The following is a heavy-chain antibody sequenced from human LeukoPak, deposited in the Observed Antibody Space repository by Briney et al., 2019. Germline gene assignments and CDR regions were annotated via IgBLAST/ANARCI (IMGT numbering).Heavy chain of an antibody. CDR2: INPNSGGT. J-gene: IGHJ6*03. CDR1: GYTFTGYY. Sequence: ASVKVSCKASGYTFTGYYMHWVRQAPGQGLEWMGWINPNSGGTNYAQKFQGRVTMTRDTSISTAYMELSRLRSDDTAVYYCARDASGYCSGVSCYSSYYYYYMDVWGKGTTVTISS. V-gene: IGHV1-2*02. D-gene: IGHD2-15*01. CDR3: ARDASGYCSGVSCYSSYYYYYMDV.